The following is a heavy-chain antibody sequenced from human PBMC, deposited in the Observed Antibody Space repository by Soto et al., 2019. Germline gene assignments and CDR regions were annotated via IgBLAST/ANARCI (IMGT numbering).Heavy chain of an antibody. CDR1: GFTFSSYS. D-gene: IGHD3-3*01. V-gene: IGHV3-48*01. CDR2: ISSSSSTI. CDR3: ARRNYDFWSGYYWGSPPDYYYMDV. J-gene: IGHJ6*03. Sequence: GGSLRLSCAASGFTFSSYSMNWVRQAPGKGLEWVSYISSSSSTIYYADSVKGRFTISRDNAKNSLYLQMNSLRAEDTAVYYCARRNYDFWSGYYWGSPPDYYYMDVWGKGTTVTVSS.